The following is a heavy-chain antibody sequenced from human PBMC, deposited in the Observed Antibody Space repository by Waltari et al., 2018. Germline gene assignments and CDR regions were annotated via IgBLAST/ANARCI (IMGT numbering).Heavy chain of an antibody. D-gene: IGHD3-22*01. V-gene: IGHV4-34*01. CDR1: GGSFTGYY. Sequence: QVQLQQWGAGLLKPSETLSLTCAVYGGSFTGYYWSWIRQPPGKGLEWIVEINHSGSTNYNPSLKSRVTISVDTSKNQFSLKLSSVTAADTAVYYCARGVVVTRYYFDYWGQGTLVTVSS. J-gene: IGHJ4*02. CDR3: ARGVVVTRYYFDY. CDR2: INHSGST.